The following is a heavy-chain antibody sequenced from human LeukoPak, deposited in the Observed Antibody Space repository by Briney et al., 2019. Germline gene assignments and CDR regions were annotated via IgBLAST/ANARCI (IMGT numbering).Heavy chain of an antibody. D-gene: IGHD3-22*01. CDR2: IYYSGST. CDR1: GGSISSGDSY. V-gene: IGHV4-30-4*01. Sequence: PSQTLSLTCTVSGGSISSGDSYWSWIRQPPGKGLGWIGYIYYSGSTYYNPSLKSRVTISVDTSKNQFSLKLSSVTAADTAVYYCAREGGDSSGSTDYWGQGTLVTVSS. CDR3: AREGGDSSGSTDY. J-gene: IGHJ4*02.